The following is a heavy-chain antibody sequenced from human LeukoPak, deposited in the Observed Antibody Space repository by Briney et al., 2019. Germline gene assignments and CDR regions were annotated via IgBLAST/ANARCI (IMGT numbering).Heavy chain of an antibody. CDR2: LSASGIST. Sequence: PGGSLRLSCAASGFTFNNYAMSWVRQAPGKGLEWVSTLSASGISTYYSDSVRGQFTISRDNSKNTLYLQMNSLRAGDTAVYYCAKGDNDILTGYYNSFDYWGQGTLVTVSS. CDR3: AKGDNDILTGYYNSFDY. V-gene: IGHV3-23*01. CDR1: GFTFNNYA. J-gene: IGHJ4*02. D-gene: IGHD3-9*01.